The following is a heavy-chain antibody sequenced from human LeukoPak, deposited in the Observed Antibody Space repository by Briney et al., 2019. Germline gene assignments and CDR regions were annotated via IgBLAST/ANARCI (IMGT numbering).Heavy chain of an antibody. J-gene: IGHJ4*02. CDR3: ARHTGGIGLDY. CDR1: GGSINTYY. D-gene: IGHD1-26*01. CDR2: IYYSGST. V-gene: IGHV4-59*08. Sequence: SETLSLTGTVSGGSINTYYWSWIRQPPGKGLEWIGNIYYSGSTKYNPSLRSRVTISLDTPTNQFSLKLSSVTAADTAVYYCARHTGGIGLDYWGQGTLVTVSS.